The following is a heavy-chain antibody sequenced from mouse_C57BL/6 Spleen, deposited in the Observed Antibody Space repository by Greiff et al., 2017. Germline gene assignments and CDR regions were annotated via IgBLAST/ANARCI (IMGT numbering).Heavy chain of an antibody. CDR1: GFTFSDYG. Sequence: EVKLMESGGGLVKPGGSLKLSCAASGFTFSDYGMHWVRQAPEKGLEWVAYISSGSSTIYYADTVKGRFTFSRDNAKNTLFLQMTSLRAEDTAMYYCARPYGNSGYFDVWGTGTTVTVSS. V-gene: IGHV5-17*01. CDR3: ARPYGNSGYFDV. J-gene: IGHJ1*03. D-gene: IGHD2-1*01. CDR2: ISSGSSTI.